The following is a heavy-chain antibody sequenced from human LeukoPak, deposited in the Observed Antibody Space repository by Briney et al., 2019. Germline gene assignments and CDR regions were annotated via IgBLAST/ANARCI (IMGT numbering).Heavy chain of an antibody. CDR3: AKDRVVSALLYYCDY. V-gene: IGHV3-23*01. J-gene: IGHJ4*02. CDR2: ISGSGGST. D-gene: IGHD2-21*02. CDR1: GFTFSSYA. Sequence: TGGSLRLSCAASGFTFSSYAMSWVRQAPGKGLEWVSAISGSGGSTYYADSVKGRFTISRDNSKNTLYLQMNGLRAEDTAVYYCAKDRVVSALLYYCDYWGQGTLVTVSS.